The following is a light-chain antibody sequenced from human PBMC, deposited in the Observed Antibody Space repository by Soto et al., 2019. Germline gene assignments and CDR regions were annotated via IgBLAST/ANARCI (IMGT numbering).Light chain of an antibody. J-gene: IGKJ1*01. CDR3: QQYGSSGT. V-gene: IGKV3-20*01. CDR1: QSVSRY. Sequence: EIVLTQSPATLSLSPGERATLSCRASQSVSRYLAWYQQKPGQAPRLLIYGASNRATGIPDRFSGSGSGTDFTLTISRMEPENFAVYYCQQYGSSGTLGQGTKVDIK. CDR2: GAS.